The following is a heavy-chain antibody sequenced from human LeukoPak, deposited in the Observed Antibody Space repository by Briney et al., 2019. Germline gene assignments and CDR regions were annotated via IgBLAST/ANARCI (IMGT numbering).Heavy chain of an antibody. CDR3: ARGHKRYIVVVPAAIHRHNAFDI. J-gene: IGHJ3*02. D-gene: IGHD2-2*01. V-gene: IGHV1-69*05. CDR2: IIPIFGTA. Sequence: SVKVSCKASGGTFSSYAISWVRQAPGQGLEWMGRIIPIFGTANYAQKFQGRVTITTDESTSTAYMELSSLRSEDTAVYYCARGHKRYIVVVPAAIHRHNAFDIWGQGTMVTVSS. CDR1: GGTFSSYA.